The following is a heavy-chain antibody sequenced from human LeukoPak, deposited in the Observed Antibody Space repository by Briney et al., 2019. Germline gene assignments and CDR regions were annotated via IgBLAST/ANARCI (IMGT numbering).Heavy chain of an antibody. CDR2: ISGSGGST. CDR1: GFTFSSYA. J-gene: IGHJ4*02. CDR3: AKDRSRAARPTIFGY. D-gene: IGHD6-6*01. Sequence: GSLGLSCAASGFTFSSYAMSWVRQAPGKGLEWVSAISGSGGSTYYADSVKGRFTISRDNSKNTLYLQMNSLRAEDTAVYYCAKDRSRAARPTIFGYWGQGTLVTVSS. V-gene: IGHV3-23*01.